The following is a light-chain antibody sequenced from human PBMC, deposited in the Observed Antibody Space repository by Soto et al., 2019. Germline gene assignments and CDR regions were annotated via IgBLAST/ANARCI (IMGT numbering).Light chain of an antibody. CDR2: DAS. CDR3: QQYNKWPLT. CDR1: ESVSS. V-gene: IGKV3-15*01. J-gene: IGKJ4*01. Sequence: EIVMTQSPATLSVSPGERATLSCRASESVSSLAWYQQKPGQVPRLLIYDASSRATGIPARFIGSGSGTEFTLTISSLQSEDFAVYYCQQYNKWPLTFGGGTKVEIK.